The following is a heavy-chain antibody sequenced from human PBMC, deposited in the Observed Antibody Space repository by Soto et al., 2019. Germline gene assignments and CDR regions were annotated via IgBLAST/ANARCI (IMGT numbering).Heavy chain of an antibody. CDR3: ARDQRVEAGQWLNSLYYDYYGMDV. Sequence: SQTLSLTCAISGDSVSSNSAAWNWIRQSPSRGLEWLGRTYYRSKWYNDYPVSVKSRITISRDTSKNQFSLQLNSVTLEDTAVYYCARDQRVEAGQWLNSLYYDYYGMDVWGQGTTVTVSS. CDR1: GDSVSSNSAA. D-gene: IGHD6-19*01. CDR2: TYYRSKWYN. V-gene: IGHV6-1*01. J-gene: IGHJ6*02.